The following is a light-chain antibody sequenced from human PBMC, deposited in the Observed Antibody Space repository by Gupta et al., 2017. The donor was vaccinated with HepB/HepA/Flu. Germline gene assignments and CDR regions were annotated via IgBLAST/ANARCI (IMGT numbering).Light chain of an antibody. CDR2: DVS. CDR3: CSDTSTSTYV. CDR1: SSDVGGYNF. Sequence: QSALTPPASVSGSPGQSITISCTGTSSDVGGYNFVSWYQQHPGKAPKLMIYDVSNRPAGVPSGFSGSKSGNTASLTISGPKEEDEADYYCCSDTSTSTYVFGTGTKVTVL. J-gene: IGLJ1*01. V-gene: IGLV2-14*01.